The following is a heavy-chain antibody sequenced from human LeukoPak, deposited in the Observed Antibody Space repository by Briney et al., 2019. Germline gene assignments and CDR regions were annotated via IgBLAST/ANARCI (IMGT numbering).Heavy chain of an antibody. V-gene: IGHV3-23*01. CDR1: GFTFSRYS. D-gene: IGHD3-3*01. CDR2: ISGSGGST. CDR3: AKLSDFWSGYFPYYFDY. Sequence: GGSLRLSCAASGFTFSRYSINWVRQAPGKGLEWVSAISGSGGSTYYADSVKGRFTISRDNSKNTLYLQMNSLRAEDTAVYYCAKLSDFWSGYFPYYFDYWGQGTLVTVSS. J-gene: IGHJ4*02.